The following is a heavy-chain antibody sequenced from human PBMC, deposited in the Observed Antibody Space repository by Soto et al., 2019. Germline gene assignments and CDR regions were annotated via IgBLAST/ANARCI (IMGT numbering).Heavy chain of an antibody. CDR2: ISAYNGNT. J-gene: IGHJ4*02. Sequence: GASVKVSCKASGDTFASFGFSWVRQAPGQGLGWLGWISAYNGNTHYAQKVRDRVTLTTDTSTNTAYMELRSLTSDDTAVYYCARDQESITDRILQYWGQGTRVTVS. CDR1: GDTFASFG. D-gene: IGHD3-10*01. V-gene: IGHV1-18*01. CDR3: ARDQESITDRILQY.